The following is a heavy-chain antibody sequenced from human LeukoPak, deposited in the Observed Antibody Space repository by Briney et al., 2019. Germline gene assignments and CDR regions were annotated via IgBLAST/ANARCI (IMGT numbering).Heavy chain of an antibody. D-gene: IGHD2-2*01. CDR2: ISAYNGNT. J-gene: IGHJ5*02. Sequence: ASVKVSCKASGYTFTSYGISWVRQAPGQGPEWMGWISAYNGNTNYAQKLQGRVTMTTDTSTSTAYMELRSLRSDDTAVYYCARALVVPAAYRDDWFDPWGQGTLVTVSS. CDR1: GYTFTSYG. V-gene: IGHV1-18*01. CDR3: ARALVVPAAYRDDWFDP.